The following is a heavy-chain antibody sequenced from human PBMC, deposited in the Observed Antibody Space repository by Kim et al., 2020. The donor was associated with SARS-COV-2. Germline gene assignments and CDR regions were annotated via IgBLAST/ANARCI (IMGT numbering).Heavy chain of an antibody. J-gene: IGHJ3*02. CDR2: DT. D-gene: IGHD2-15*01. CDR3: ARGGPDAFDI. V-gene: IGHV5-51*01. Sequence: DTRYSPAVQGQVTISADKSISTAYRQWSSLKASDTAMYYCARGGPDAFDIWGQGTMVTVSS.